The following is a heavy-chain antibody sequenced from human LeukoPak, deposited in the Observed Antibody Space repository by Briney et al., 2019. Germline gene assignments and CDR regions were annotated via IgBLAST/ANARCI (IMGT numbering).Heavy chain of an antibody. Sequence: ASVKVSCKASGYTFTSYDINWVRQATGQGLEWMGWMNPNSGNTGYAQKFQGGVTITRNTSISTAYMELSSLRSEDTAVYYCATEGGDGGWFDPWGQGTLVTVSS. CDR1: GYTFTSYD. J-gene: IGHJ5*02. CDR3: ATEGGDGGWFDP. D-gene: IGHD4-17*01. V-gene: IGHV1-8*03. CDR2: MNPNSGNT.